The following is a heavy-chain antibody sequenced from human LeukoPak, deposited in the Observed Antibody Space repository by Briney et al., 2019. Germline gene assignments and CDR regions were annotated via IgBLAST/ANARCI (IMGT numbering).Heavy chain of an antibody. CDR1: GGSISSSSYY. J-gene: IGHJ5*02. Sequence: SETLSLTCTVSGGSISSSSYYWGWIRQPPGKGLEWIGSIYYSGSTYYNPSLKSRVTISVDTSKNQFSLKLSSVTAADTAVYYCARRVVLRLVHAGNWFDPWGQGTLVTVSS. CDR2: IYYSGST. CDR3: ARRVVLRLVHAGNWFDP. D-gene: IGHD6-6*01. V-gene: IGHV4-39*01.